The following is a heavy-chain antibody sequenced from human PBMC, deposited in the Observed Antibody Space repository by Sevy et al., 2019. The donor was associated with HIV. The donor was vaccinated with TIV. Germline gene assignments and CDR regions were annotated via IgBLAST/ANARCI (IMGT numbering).Heavy chain of an antibody. CDR1: GGSLNSYY. V-gene: IGHV4-59*01. D-gene: IGHD4-4*01. CDR2: LFYTDST. J-gene: IGHJ4*02. CDR3: ARDSDSSLDY. Sequence: SETLSLTCTVSGGSLNSYYWSWIRQPPGKGLEWIGYLFYTDSTNYNPSLKSRVTISVDRSKNQFSLELRSVTAADTAVYYCARDSDSSLDYWGQGTLVTVSS.